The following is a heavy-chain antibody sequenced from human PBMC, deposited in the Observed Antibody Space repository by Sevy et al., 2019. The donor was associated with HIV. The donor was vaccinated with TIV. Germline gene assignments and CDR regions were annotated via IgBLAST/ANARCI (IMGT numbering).Heavy chain of an antibody. Sequence: GGSLRLSCAASGFTFSNAWMNWVRQAPGKGLEGVGRIKSKTDGVTTDYAAPVKGRFTISRDDSKNTLYLQRNSLKTEATAEYYSETYDFWSTGYYFDYWGQGTLVTVSS. J-gene: IGHJ4*02. CDR2: IKSKTDGVTT. D-gene: IGHD3-3*01. V-gene: IGHV3-15*01. CDR3: ETYDFWSTGYYFDY. CDR1: GFTFSNAW.